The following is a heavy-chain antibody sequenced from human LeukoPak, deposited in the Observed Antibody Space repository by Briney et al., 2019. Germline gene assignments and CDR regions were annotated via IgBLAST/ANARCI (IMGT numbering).Heavy chain of an antibody. D-gene: IGHD3-22*01. J-gene: IGHJ4*02. CDR3: ARGPTLDFYDSSGYYYFDY. Sequence: SETLSLTCGVSGGSISSGGFSWSWIRQPPGKGLEWIGYIYHSGSTYYKPSLKSRVTISIDRSKNYSSLNLSSVTAADTAVYYCARGPTLDFYDSSGYYYFDYWGQGTLVTVSS. CDR2: IYHSGST. CDR1: GGSISSGGFS. V-gene: IGHV4-30-2*01.